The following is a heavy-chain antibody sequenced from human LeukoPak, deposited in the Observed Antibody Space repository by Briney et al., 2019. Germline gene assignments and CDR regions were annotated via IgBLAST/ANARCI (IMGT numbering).Heavy chain of an antibody. V-gene: IGHV3-33*08. J-gene: IGHJ4*02. CDR3: ARGRVVVVAPIDY. CDR1: GFSFTSYA. Sequence: GRSLRLSCAASGFSFTSYAMHWVRQAPGKGLEWVAVIWHDGSNKFYADSVKGRFTISRDNSKNTVDLQMSSLRDEDTAVYYCARGRVVVVAPIDYWGQGTLVAVSS. D-gene: IGHD2-15*01. CDR2: IWHDGSNK.